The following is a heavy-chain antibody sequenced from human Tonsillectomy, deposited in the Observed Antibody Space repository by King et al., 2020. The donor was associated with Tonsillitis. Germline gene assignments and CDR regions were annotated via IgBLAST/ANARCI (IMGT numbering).Heavy chain of an antibody. V-gene: IGHV3-30*18. J-gene: IGHJ6*02. Sequence: VQLVESGGGLVQPGRSLRLSCAASGFTFSSYGLPWVRQPPGKGLEWLAVIPYDASIKYYADSVKGRFTISRDNSKNTLYLQMNSLRAEETAVYYCANNEGSSGWFGGMDVWGQGTTVTVSS. CDR3: ANNEGSSGWFGGMDV. D-gene: IGHD6-19*01. CDR2: IPYDASIK. CDR1: GFTFSSYG.